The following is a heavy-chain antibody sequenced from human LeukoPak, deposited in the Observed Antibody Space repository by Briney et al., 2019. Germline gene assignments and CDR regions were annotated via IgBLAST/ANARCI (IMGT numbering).Heavy chain of an antibody. CDR2: INHSGST. V-gene: IGHV4-39*07. Sequence: SETLSLTCTVSGGSISSGGYYWSWIRQPPGKGLEWIGEINHSGSTNYNPSLKSRVTISVDTSKNQFSLKLSSVTAADTAVYYCASLPSMVRGKPNWFDPWGQGTLVTVSS. D-gene: IGHD3-10*01. CDR1: GGSISSGGYY. J-gene: IGHJ5*02. CDR3: ASLPSMVRGKPNWFDP.